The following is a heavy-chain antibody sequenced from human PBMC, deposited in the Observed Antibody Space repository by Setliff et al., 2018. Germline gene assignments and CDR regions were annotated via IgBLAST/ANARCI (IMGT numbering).Heavy chain of an antibody. CDR2: VGWNGSRT. D-gene: IGHD1-26*01. J-gene: IGHJ3*02. CDR1: GFTFSNSD. Sequence: GGSLRLSCAASGFTFSNSDMNWVRQAPGKGLEWVSGVGWNGSRTHYADSVKGRFTISRDNSKNTLYLQMNSLRVEDTAVYYCAKDRQGGATEPLNAFDIWGQGTMVTVSS. CDR3: AKDRQGGATEPLNAFDI. V-gene: IGHV3-35*01.